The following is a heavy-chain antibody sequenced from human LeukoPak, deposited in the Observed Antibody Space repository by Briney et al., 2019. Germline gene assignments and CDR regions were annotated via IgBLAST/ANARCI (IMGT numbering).Heavy chain of an antibody. J-gene: IGHJ4*02. CDR2: ISYDGSNK. Sequence: PGGSLRLSCAASGFTFSSYAMHWVRQAPGKGLEWVAVISYDGSNKYYADSVKGRFTISRDNSKNTLYLQMNSLRAEDTAVYYCARSSSQYQLLFDSWGQGTLVTVSS. D-gene: IGHD2-2*01. V-gene: IGHV3-30-3*01. CDR1: GFTFSSYA. CDR3: ARSSSQYQLLFDS.